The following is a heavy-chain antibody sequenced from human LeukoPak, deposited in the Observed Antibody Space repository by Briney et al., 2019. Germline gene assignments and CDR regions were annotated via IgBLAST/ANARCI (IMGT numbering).Heavy chain of an antibody. CDR2: ISGSGGST. D-gene: IGHD6-19*01. Sequence: PGGSLRLSCAASGFTFSSYAMSWVRQAPGKGLEWVSAISGSGGSTNYADSVKGRFTISRDNSKNTLYLQTNSLRAEDTAVYYCAKDTGRRAVGYFDYWGQGTLVTVSS. J-gene: IGHJ4*02. CDR3: AKDTGRRAVGYFDY. V-gene: IGHV3-23*01. CDR1: GFTFSSYA.